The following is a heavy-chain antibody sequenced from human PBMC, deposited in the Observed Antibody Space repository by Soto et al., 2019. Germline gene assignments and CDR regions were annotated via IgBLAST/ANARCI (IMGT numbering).Heavy chain of an antibody. CDR3: ANHRGLELENAFDI. J-gene: IGHJ3*02. CDR2: ISYDGSNK. CDR1: GFTFSSYG. V-gene: IGHV3-30*18. Sequence: QVQLVESGGGVVQPGRSLRLSCAASGFTFSSYGMHWVRQAPGKGLEWVAVISYDGSNKYYADSVKGRFTISRDNSKNTLYLQMNSLRAEDTAVYYCANHRGLELENAFDIWGQGTMVTVSS. D-gene: IGHD1-7*01.